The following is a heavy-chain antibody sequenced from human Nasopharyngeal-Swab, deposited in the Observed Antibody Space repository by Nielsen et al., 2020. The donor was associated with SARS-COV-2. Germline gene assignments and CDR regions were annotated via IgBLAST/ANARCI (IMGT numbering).Heavy chain of an antibody. V-gene: IGHV1-3*01. CDR2: INAGNGNT. D-gene: IGHD6-13*01. CDR3: ARGIAAAGTLDY. Sequence: ASVKVSCKASGYTFTSYAMHWVRQAPGQRLEWMGWINAGNGNTNYSQKFQGRVTITRDTSASTAYMELSRRRSEDTAVFYCARGIAAAGTLDYWGQGTLVTVSS. CDR1: GYTFTSYA. J-gene: IGHJ4*02.